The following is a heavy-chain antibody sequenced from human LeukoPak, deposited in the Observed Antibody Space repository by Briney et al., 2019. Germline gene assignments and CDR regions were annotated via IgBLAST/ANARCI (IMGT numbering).Heavy chain of an antibody. CDR1: GYTFTSYD. CDR2: MNPNSGNT. V-gene: IGHV1-8*03. CDR3: ARGRARDILTGYWYFDL. D-gene: IGHD3-9*01. J-gene: IGHJ2*01. Sequence: ASVKVSCKASGYTFTSYDINWVRQATGQGLEWMGWMNPNSGNTGYAQKFQGRVTITRNTSISTAYMELSSLRSEDTAVYYCARGRARDILTGYWYFDLWGRGTLVTVSS.